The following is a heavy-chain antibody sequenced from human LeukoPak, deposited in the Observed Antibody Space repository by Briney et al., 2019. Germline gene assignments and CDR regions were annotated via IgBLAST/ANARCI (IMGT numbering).Heavy chain of an antibody. J-gene: IGHJ6*02. CDR3: GREGRGWETIDVYYYYYGMDV. Sequence: PGGSLRLSCAASGFTFSSYEMNWVRQAPGKGLEWVSYISSSGSTIYYADSVKGRFTISRDNAKNSLYLQMNSLRAEDTAVYYCGREGRGWETIDVYYYYYGMDVWGQGTTVTVSS. V-gene: IGHV3-48*03. CDR2: ISSSGSTI. D-gene: IGHD1-26*01. CDR1: GFTFSSYE.